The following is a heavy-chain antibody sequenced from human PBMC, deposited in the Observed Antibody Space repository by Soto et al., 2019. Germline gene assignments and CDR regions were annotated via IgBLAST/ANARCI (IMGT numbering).Heavy chain of an antibody. D-gene: IGHD6-13*01. CDR1: GYTFTSYA. Sequence: QVHLVQSGAEVREPGASVKLSCKTSGYTFTSYATHWLRXXXXXXXGXIGWINAANGETKYSSXFKGRVTXSRDTPANTXYMXFXXXXXXXXXXXFCXRGQPQLMNWFDPWGQGTLVTVSS. CDR3: XRGQPQLMNWFDP. CDR2: INAANGET. V-gene: IGHV1-3*01. J-gene: IGHJ5*02.